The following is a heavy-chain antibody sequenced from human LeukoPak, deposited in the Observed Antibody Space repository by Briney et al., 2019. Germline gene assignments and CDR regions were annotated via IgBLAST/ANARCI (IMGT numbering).Heavy chain of an antibody. J-gene: IGHJ6*03. CDR3: ARIAAAGTGYYYYYMDV. CDR1: GFTFSSYA. D-gene: IGHD6-13*01. V-gene: IGHV3-30*04. Sequence: GGSLRLSCAASGFTFSSYAMHWVRQAPGKGLEWVAVISYDGSNKYYADSVKGRFTISRDNSKNTLYLQMNSLRAEDTAVYYCARIAAAGTGYYYYYMDVWGKGTTVTVSS. CDR2: ISYDGSNK.